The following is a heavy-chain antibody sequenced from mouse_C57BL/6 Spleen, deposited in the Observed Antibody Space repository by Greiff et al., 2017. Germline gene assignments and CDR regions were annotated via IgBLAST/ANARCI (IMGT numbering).Heavy chain of an antibody. CDR3: ARSGSNYFYAMDY. CDR2: INPSSGYT. Sequence: VQLQQSGAELAKPGASVKLSCKASGYTFTSYWMHWVKQRPGQGLEWIGYINPSSGYTKYNQKFKDKATLTADKSSSTAYMQLSSLTDEDSAVYYCARSGSNYFYAMDYWGQGTSVTVSS. J-gene: IGHJ4*01. D-gene: IGHD2-5*01. CDR1: GYTFTSYW. V-gene: IGHV1-7*01.